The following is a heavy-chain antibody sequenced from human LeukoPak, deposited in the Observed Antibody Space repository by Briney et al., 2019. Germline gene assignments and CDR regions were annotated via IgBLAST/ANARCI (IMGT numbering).Heavy chain of an antibody. J-gene: IGHJ4*02. CDR2: IIPIFGTA. Sequence: SVKVSCKASGGTFSSYAISWVRQAPGQGLEWMGRIIPIFGTANYAQKFQGRVTIATDESTSTAYMELSSLRSEDTAVYYCARGPATAAVAGYFDYWGQGTLVTVSS. V-gene: IGHV1-69*05. D-gene: IGHD6-19*01. CDR3: ARGPATAAVAGYFDY. CDR1: GGTFSSYA.